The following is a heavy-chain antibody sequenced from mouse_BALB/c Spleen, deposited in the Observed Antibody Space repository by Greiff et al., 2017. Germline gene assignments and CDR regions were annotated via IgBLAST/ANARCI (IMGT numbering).Heavy chain of an antibody. CDR1: GFSLTSYG. CDR2: IWAGGST. Sequence: VQGVESGPGLVAPPQSLSVTCTVSGFSLTSYGVHWVRQPPGKGLEWLGVIWAGGSTNYNSALMSRLSISKDNSKSQVFLKMNSLQTDDTAMYYCARDYYGSSYLAYWGQGTLVTVSA. D-gene: IGHD1-1*01. V-gene: IGHV2-9*02. CDR3: ARDYYGSSYLAY. J-gene: IGHJ3*01.